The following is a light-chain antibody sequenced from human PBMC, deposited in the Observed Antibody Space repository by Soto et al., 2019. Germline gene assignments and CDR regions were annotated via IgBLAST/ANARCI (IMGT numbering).Light chain of an antibody. V-gene: IGKV1-39*01. CDR2: AAS. CDR3: QQSYSNVALT. J-gene: IGKJ4*01. Sequence: DIQMTQSPSSLSASVGDRVTITCRASQYISSYLNWYQQKPGKAPKVLIYAASTLQSGVPSRFSGSGSGTDFTLTNSNLQPEDFATYYCQQSYSNVALTFGGGTKVEIK. CDR1: QYISSY.